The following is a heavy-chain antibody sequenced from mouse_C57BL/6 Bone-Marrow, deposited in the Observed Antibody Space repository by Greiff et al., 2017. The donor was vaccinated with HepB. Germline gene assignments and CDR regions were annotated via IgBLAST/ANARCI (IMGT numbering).Heavy chain of an antibody. CDR3: ARGVTVVNYYAMDY. V-gene: IGHV1-80*01. Sequence: QVTLKVSGAELVKPGASVKISCKASGYAFSSYWMNWVKQRPGKGLEWIGQIYPGDGDTNYNGKFKGKATLTADKSSSTAYMQLSSLTSEDSAVYFCARGVTVVNYYAMDYWGQGTSVTVSS. J-gene: IGHJ4*01. D-gene: IGHD1-1*01. CDR2: IYPGDGDT. CDR1: GYAFSSYW.